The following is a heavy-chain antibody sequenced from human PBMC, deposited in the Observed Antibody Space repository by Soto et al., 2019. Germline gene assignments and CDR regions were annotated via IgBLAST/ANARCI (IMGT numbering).Heavy chain of an antibody. Sequence: GGSLRLSCAASGITFSNAWMNWVRQAPGKGLEYIGRIRSKTDGGTTEYAAPVEGRFTISRDDSKNTLYLQMGGLKTEDTAVYYCTTTRPGTNVFDTWGQGTLVTVS. CDR1: GITFSNAW. V-gene: IGHV3-15*01. CDR3: TTTRPGTNVFDT. J-gene: IGHJ3*02. CDR2: IRSKTDGGTT. D-gene: IGHD6-13*01.